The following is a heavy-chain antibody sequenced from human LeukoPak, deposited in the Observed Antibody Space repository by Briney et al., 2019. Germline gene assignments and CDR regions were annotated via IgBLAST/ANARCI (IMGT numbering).Heavy chain of an antibody. V-gene: IGHV3-48*02. D-gene: IGHD5-12*01. J-gene: IGHJ4*02. Sequence: GGSLRLSCAASGFTFSNYGMNWVRQAPGKGLEWVSYISSGSSSIYYADSVKGRFTTSRDNAQNSLYLQMNSLRDEDTAVYYCAREGYPFWGQGTLVTVSS. CDR3: AREGYPF. CDR1: GFTFSNYG. CDR2: ISSGSSSI.